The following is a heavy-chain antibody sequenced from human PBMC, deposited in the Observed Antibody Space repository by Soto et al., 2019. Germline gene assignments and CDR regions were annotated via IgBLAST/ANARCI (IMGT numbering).Heavy chain of an antibody. CDR3: ARQQAMDY. J-gene: IGHJ4*02. CDR2: MNPHSGDT. V-gene: IGHV1-8*01. Sequence: QVQLVQSGAEVTKPGASVKVSCKASGYTFVNYEINWVRQATGQGLEWLGWMNPHSGDTFYAQNFQGRVTMTRNTSITTAYMELNSLKSEDTAVYYCARQQAMDYWGQGTLVTVSS. CDR1: GYTFVNYE.